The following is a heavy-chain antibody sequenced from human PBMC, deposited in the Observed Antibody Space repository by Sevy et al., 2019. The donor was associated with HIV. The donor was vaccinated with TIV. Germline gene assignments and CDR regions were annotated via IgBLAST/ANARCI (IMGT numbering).Heavy chain of an antibody. V-gene: IGHV3-9*01. J-gene: IGHJ4*02. CDR2: ISWNSNSI. CDR3: AKVRYSGGLGALDY. CDR1: GLTFDNYG. Sequence: GGSLRLSCMVSGLTFDNYGMHWVREVPGKGLEWVSGISWNSNSISYADSMKGRFTISRDNAKNSLYLDIDSLRAEDTAIYYCAKVRYSGGLGALDYWGQGTLVTVSS. D-gene: IGHD1-26*01.